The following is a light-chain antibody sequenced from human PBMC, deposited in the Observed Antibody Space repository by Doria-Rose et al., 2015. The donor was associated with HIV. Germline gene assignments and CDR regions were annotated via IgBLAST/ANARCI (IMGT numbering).Light chain of an antibody. CDR1: QTIRCTE. CDR2: DVS. CDR3: QQYVSSPLT. V-gene: IGKV3-20*01. J-gene: IGKJ4*01. Sequence: EIRRPLSPGPRSQTHWERSTLSGHLIQTIRCTELDWYQQKPGQAPRLLIYDVSTRATGIQDRFSGSGSGTDFTLAISRLEPEDFAVYYCQQYVSSPLTFGGGTKVEIK.